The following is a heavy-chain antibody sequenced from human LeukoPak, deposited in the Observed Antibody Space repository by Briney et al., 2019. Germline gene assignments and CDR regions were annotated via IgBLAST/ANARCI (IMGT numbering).Heavy chain of an antibody. CDR3: AKDGGIAARPLPFDY. CDR2: ISGSGGST. V-gene: IGHV3-23*01. CDR1: GFTFSSFW. D-gene: IGHD6-6*01. Sequence: TGGSLRLSCVASGFTFSSFWMSWVRQAPGKGLEWVSAISGSGGSTYYADSVKGRFTISRDNSKNTLYLQMNSLRAEDTAVYYCAKDGGIAARPLPFDYWGQGTLVTVSS. J-gene: IGHJ4*02.